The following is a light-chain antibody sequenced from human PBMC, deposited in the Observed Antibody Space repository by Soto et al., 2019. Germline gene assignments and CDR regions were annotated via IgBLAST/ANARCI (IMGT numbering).Light chain of an antibody. CDR2: AAS. J-gene: IGKJ3*01. Sequence: DIQMTQSPSSLSASVGDRVSITCRASQSIRSHLNWYQHKPGKAPKVLIYAASSLQGGVPSRFTGSGSGTDFTLTIKSLQPEDFANYYCQQSFSSPFSFGPGTKVDVK. CDR1: QSIRSH. V-gene: IGKV1-39*01. CDR3: QQSFSSPFS.